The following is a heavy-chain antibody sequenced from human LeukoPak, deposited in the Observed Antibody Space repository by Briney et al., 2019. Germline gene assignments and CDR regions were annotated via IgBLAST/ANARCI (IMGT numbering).Heavy chain of an antibody. CDR1: GYTFTSYD. CDR2: ISAYNGNT. Sequence: GASVKVSCKASGYTFTSYDINWVRQAPGQGLEWMGWISAYNGNTNYAQKLQGRVTMTTDTSTSTAYMELSSLRSEDTAVYYCARYYDVLTGLDYWGQGTLVTVSS. D-gene: IGHD3-9*01. J-gene: IGHJ4*02. V-gene: IGHV1-18*01. CDR3: ARYYDVLTGLDY.